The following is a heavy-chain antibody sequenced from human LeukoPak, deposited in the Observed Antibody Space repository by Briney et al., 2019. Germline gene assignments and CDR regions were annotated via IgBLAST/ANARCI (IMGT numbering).Heavy chain of an antibody. Sequence: ASVKVSCKVSGYTLTELSMHWVRQAPGKGLEWMGGFDPEDGETIYAQKFQGRVTMTEDTSTDTAYMELSSLRSEDTAVYYCATASINAXTPVPWGQGTLVTVSS. CDR2: FDPEDGET. D-gene: IGHD2-8*01. V-gene: IGHV1-24*01. CDR3: ATASINAXTPVP. J-gene: IGHJ5*02. CDR1: GYTLTELS.